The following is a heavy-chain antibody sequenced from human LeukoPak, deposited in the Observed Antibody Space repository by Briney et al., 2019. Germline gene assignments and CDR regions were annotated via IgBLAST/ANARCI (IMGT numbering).Heavy chain of an antibody. CDR3: AKGRVSGLFVIIRAANYY. V-gene: IGHV3-74*01. Sequence: GGSLRLSCAASGFTFSSYWMHWVRQAPGKGLVWVSRINSDGSSTSYADSVKGRFTISRDNAKSTVYLQMSSLRPEDTALYFCAKGRVSGLFVIIRAANYYWGQGTLVTVSS. D-gene: IGHD2-2*01. CDR2: INSDGSST. CDR1: GFTFSSYW. J-gene: IGHJ4*02.